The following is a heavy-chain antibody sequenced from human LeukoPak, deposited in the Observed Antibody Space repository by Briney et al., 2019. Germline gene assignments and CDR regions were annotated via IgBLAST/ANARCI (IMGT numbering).Heavy chain of an antibody. D-gene: IGHD2-15*01. J-gene: IGHJ4*02. V-gene: IGHV3-23*01. CDR1: GFTFSSYA. CDR3: AKDGLAATVY. CDR2: ISGSGGST. Sequence: PGVSLRLSCPASGFTFSSYAMSWVRQAPGKGLEWVSSISGSGGSTYYADSAKGRFTISRENSKNTLYLQMNSLRAEDTAVYYCAKDGLAATVYWGQGTLVTVSS.